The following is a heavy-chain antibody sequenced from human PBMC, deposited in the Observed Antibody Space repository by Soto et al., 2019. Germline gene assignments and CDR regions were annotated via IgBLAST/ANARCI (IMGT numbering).Heavy chain of an antibody. CDR3: ARDPPPDYYYYGMDV. V-gene: IGHV4-30-4*01. Sequence: SETLSLTCSVSGGSISSGYYYWSWIRQPPGKGLEWIGNIYYSGNTYYNPSLKSRLIIPIDTSKNQFSLKLSSVTAADTAVYYCARDPPPDYYYYGMDVWGQGTTVTVYS. CDR2: IYYSGNT. CDR1: GGSISSGYYY. J-gene: IGHJ6*02.